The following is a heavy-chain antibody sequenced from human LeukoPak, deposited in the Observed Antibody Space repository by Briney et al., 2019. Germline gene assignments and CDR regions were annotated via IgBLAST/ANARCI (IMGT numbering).Heavy chain of an antibody. V-gene: IGHV1-24*01. CDR2: FDPEDGET. Sequence: ASVKVSCKVSGYTLTELSMHWVRQAPGKGLEWMGGFDPEDGETIYAQKFQGRVTMTEDTSTDTAYMELSSLRSEDTAVYYCARISPREGRNWFDPWGQGTLVTVSS. CDR3: ARISPREGRNWFDP. D-gene: IGHD1-26*01. J-gene: IGHJ5*02. CDR1: GYTLTELS.